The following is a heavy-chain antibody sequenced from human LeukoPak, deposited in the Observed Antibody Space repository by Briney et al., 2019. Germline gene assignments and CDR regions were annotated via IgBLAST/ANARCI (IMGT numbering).Heavy chain of an antibody. J-gene: IGHJ4*02. CDR3: ARAPSSHSSGWYGVDY. CDR1: GGTFSSYT. V-gene: IGHV1-69*02. Sequence: GASVKVSCKASGGTFSSYTISWVRRAPGQGLEWMGRIIPILGIANYAQKFQGRVTITADKSTSTAYMELSSLRSEDTAVYFCARAPSSHSSGWYGVDYWGQGTLVTVSS. D-gene: IGHD6-19*01. CDR2: IIPILGIA.